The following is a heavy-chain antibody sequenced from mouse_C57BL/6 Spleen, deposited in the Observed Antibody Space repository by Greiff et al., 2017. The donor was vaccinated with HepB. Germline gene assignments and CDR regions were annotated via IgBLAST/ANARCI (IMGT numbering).Heavy chain of an antibody. CDR2: IHPNSGST. CDR1: GYTFTSYW. Sequence: QVQLQQPGAELVKPGASVKLSCKASGYTFTSYWMHWVKQRPGQGLEWIGMIHPNSGSTNYNEKFKSKATLTVDKSSSTAYMQLSSLTSEDSAVYYCARGGGYYGNGCAVDYWGQGTSVTVSS. J-gene: IGHJ4*01. D-gene: IGHD2-1*01. V-gene: IGHV1-64*01. CDR3: ARGGGYYGNGCAVDY.